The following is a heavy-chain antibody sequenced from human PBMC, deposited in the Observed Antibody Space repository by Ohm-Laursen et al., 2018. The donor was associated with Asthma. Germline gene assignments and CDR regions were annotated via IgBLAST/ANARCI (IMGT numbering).Heavy chain of an antibody. CDR2: IIPIFGTA. Sequence: GASVKVSCKASGGTFSSYAISWVRQAPGQGLEWMGGIIPIFGTANYAQKFQGRVTITADESTSTAYMELSSLRSEDTAVYYYARDRAYGSGSYMDVWGQGTTVTVSS. J-gene: IGHJ6*02. V-gene: IGHV1-69*13. D-gene: IGHD3-10*01. CDR3: ARDRAYGSGSYMDV. CDR1: GGTFSSYA.